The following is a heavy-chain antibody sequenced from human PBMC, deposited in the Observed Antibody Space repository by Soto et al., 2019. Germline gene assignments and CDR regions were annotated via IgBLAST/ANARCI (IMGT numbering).Heavy chain of an antibody. Sequence: EVRLVESGGGLVQPGGSLRLSCGASSFTFSSYWLSWVRQAPGKGLEWVATIKQDGSENYYVDSVKGRFTISRDNAKNSLYLQMSSLRADDTAVYHRATDGPIISVAAPVFQYAMDALGQGTKVTVS. V-gene: IGHV3-7*03. CDR2: IKQDGSEN. CDR1: SFTFSSYW. J-gene: IGHJ6*02. CDR3: ATDGPIISVAAPVFQYAMDA. D-gene: IGHD6-19*01.